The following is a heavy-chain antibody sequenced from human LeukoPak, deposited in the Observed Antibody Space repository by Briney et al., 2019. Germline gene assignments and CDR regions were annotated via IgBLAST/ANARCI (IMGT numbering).Heavy chain of an antibody. J-gene: IGHJ3*02. V-gene: IGHV6-1*01. CDR3: ARAPLFDWLLPHPGAFDI. Sequence: SQTLSLTCAISGDSVSSNSAAWNWIRQSPSRGLEWLGRTYYRSKWYNDYAVSVKSRITINPDTSKNQFSLQLNSVTPEDTAVYYCARAPLFDWLLPHPGAFDIWGQGTMVTVSS. D-gene: IGHD3-9*01. CDR2: TYYRSKWYN. CDR1: GDSVSSNSAA.